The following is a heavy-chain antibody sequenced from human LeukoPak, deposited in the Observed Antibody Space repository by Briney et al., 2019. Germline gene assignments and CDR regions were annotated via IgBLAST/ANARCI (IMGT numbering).Heavy chain of an antibody. J-gene: IGHJ4*02. CDR2: INPNTGGT. D-gene: IGHD6-13*01. CDR1: GYTFIGYY. V-gene: IGHV1-2*02. CDR3: AREEGYSSSWYHFDY. Sequence: ASVKVSCKASGYTFIGYYMHWVRQAPGQGLEWMGWINPNTGGTNFVQKFQGRVTMTRDTSSTTGYMELSRLRFDDTAVYYCAREEGYSSSWYHFDYWGQGTLVTVSS.